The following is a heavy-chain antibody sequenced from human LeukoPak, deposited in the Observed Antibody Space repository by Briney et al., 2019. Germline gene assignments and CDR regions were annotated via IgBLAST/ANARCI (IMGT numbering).Heavy chain of an antibody. CDR1: GFTFSSYA. V-gene: IGHV3-64D*09. CDR2: ISSNGGST. J-gene: IGHJ4*02. Sequence: GGSLRLSCSASGFTFSSYAMHWVRQAPGXGLEYVSAISSNGGSTYYADSVKGRFTISRDNSKNTLYLQMSSLRAEDTAVYYCVKGNLRGRNWYSPDHWGQGTLVTVSS. CDR3: VKGNLRGRNWYSPDH. D-gene: IGHD2-21*01.